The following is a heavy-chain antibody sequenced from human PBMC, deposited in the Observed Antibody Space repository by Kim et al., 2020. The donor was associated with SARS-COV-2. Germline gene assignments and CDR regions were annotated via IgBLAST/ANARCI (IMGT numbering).Heavy chain of an antibody. CDR3: ARGGRGWPLVVDSGNLDF. CDR2: MNPDSGNT. J-gene: IGHJ4*02. V-gene: IGHV1-8*01. D-gene: IGHD3-10*01. CDR1: GYTFTSYH. Sequence: ASVKVSCKASGYTFTSYHINWVRQASGQGLEWMGWMNPDSGNTVFAKKFQGRVTMTQNTSISTAYMEMRSLVSDDTAVYFCARGGRGWPLVVDSGNLDFWGQGTLVTVSS.